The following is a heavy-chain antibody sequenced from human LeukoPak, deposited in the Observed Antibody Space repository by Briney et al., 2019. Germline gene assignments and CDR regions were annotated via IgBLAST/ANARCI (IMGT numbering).Heavy chain of an antibody. D-gene: IGHD3-10*01. Sequence: GGSLRLSCAASGFTFSSYTMSWVRQAPGKGLEWVSAISGSGGSTYYADSVKGRFTISRDNSKNTLYLQMNSLRAEDTAVYYCAKAEYYYGSGSYYFDYWGQGTLVTVSS. CDR3: AKAEYYYGSGSYYFDY. CDR2: ISGSGGST. J-gene: IGHJ4*02. V-gene: IGHV3-23*01. CDR1: GFTFSSYT.